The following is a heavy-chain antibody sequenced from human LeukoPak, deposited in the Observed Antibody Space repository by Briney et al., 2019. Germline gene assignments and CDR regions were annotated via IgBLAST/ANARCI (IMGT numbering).Heavy chain of an antibody. V-gene: IGHV1-46*01. J-gene: IGHJ4*02. CDR1: GYTFSDYY. CDR3: AKMTTVAESLDY. D-gene: IGHD4-23*01. CDR2: INCGSGST. Sequence: ASVKVSCKTSGYTFSDYYIHWVRQAPGQGLEWLGLINCGSGSTGYAQKFQDRVTMTRDMSTSTVYMEVKRLRSEDTAIYYCAKMTTVAESLDYWGQGTLVTVSS.